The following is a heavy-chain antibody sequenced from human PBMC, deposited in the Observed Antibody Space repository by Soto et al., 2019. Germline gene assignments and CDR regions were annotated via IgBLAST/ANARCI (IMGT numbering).Heavy chain of an antibody. D-gene: IGHD3-22*01. CDR1: GGSVSSGSYY. V-gene: IGHV4-61*01. CDR3: ATETNYYDSSGYYSYFDY. J-gene: IGHJ4*02. Sequence: PSETLSLTCTVSGGSVSSGSYYWSWIRQPPGKGLEWIGYIYYSGSTNYNPSLKSRVTISVDTSKNQFSLKLSSVTAADTAVYYCATETNYYDSSGYYSYFDYWGQGTLVTVSS. CDR2: IYYSGST.